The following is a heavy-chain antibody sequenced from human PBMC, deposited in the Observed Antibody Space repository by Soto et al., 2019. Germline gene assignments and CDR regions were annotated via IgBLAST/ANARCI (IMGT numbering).Heavy chain of an antibody. J-gene: IGHJ6*02. CDR2: IYPGDSDT. V-gene: IGHV5-51*01. CDR1: GYSFTSYW. D-gene: IGHD6-6*01. Sequence: PLAAQKVSCKGSGYSFTSYWMGRVRQMPGKGLGWVGTIYPGDSDTRYSPSFQGQVTISAGMSISTAYLKWCSLKDSDTAMYYCASSSSSPTSSYYYGMDFWGQGNTVTVSS. CDR3: ASSSSSPTSSYYYGMDF.